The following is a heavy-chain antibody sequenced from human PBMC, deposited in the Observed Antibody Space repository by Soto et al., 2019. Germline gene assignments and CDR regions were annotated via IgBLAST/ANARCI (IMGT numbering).Heavy chain of an antibody. Sequence: SVKVSCKASGDTFSSYAISWVRQAPGQGLEWMGGIIPIFGTANYAQKFQGRVTITADESTSTAYMELSSLRSEDTAVYYCATEGASITIFGVGPWAGMDVWGQGTTVTVSS. D-gene: IGHD3-3*01. CDR1: GDTFSSYA. CDR2: IIPIFGTA. V-gene: IGHV1-69*13. CDR3: ATEGASITIFGVGPWAGMDV. J-gene: IGHJ6*02.